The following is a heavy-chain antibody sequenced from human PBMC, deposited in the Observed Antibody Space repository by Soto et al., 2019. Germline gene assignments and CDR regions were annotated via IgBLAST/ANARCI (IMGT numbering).Heavy chain of an antibody. J-gene: IGHJ5*02. V-gene: IGHV3-48*02. D-gene: IGHD3-9*01. CDR2: ISGRGDTI. CDR1: GFTFSGYG. Sequence: GGSLRLSCAGSGFTFSGYGMNWVRQAPGKGLEWLSCISGRGDTIHYADSVKGRFTISRDNAKNSLTLQMNSLRDEDTAVYSCARDRDILTGYYNVRASWFDPWGQGTLVTVSS. CDR3: ARDRDILTGYYNVRASWFDP.